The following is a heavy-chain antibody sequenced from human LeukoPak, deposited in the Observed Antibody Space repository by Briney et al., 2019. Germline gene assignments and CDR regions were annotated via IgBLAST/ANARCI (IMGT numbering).Heavy chain of an antibody. CDR1: GGSMTNYF. CDR3: ARGGSSSWYPLMK. J-gene: IGHJ4*02. V-gene: IGHV4-59*10. Sequence: SETLSLTCVVSGGSMTNYFWHWIRQPAGKGLEWIGHISGNRNIDFNPSLNSRVTISLDKSQNQFSLKLNSVTAADTAVYYCARGGSSSWYPLMKWGQGTLVTVSS. CDR2: ISGNRNI. D-gene: IGHD2-2*01.